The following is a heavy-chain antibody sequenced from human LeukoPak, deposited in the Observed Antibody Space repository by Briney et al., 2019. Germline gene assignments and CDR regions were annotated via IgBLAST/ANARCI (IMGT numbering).Heavy chain of an antibody. D-gene: IGHD3-10*01. CDR3: ARVVGYGSGSYYLAYYYYGMDV. CDR1: GGSISSYY. V-gene: IGHV4-59*01. J-gene: IGHJ6*02. CDR2: IYYSGST. Sequence: PSETLSLTCTVSGGSISSYYWSWIRQPPGKGLEWIGYIYYSGSTNYNPSLKSRVTISVDTSKNQFSLKLSSVTAADTAVYYCARVVGYGSGSYYLAYYYYGMDVWGQGTTVTVSS.